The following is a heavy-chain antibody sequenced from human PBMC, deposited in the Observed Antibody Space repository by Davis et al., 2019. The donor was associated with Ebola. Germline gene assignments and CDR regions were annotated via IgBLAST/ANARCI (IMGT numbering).Heavy chain of an antibody. CDR1: GGSISSYY. D-gene: IGHD3-16*01. V-gene: IGHV4-59*01. Sequence: SETLSLTCTVSGGSISSYYWSWIRQPPGKGLEWIGYIYYSGSTNYNPSLKSRVTISVDTSKNQFSLKLTSVTAADTAIYYCARGLSYGFREWGQGILVAVSS. CDR3: ARGLSYGFRE. J-gene: IGHJ4*02. CDR2: IYYSGST.